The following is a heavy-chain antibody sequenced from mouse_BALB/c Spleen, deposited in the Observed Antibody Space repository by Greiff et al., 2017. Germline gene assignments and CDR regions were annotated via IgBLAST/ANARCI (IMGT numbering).Heavy chain of an antibody. D-gene: IGHD2-1*01. Sequence: EVQGVESGGGLVKPGGSLKLSCAASGFSFSDYYMYWVRQTPEKGLEWVATISDGGSYTYYPDSVKGRFTISRDNAKNNLYLQMSSLKSEDTAMYYCARGVDYGNYRYFDVWGAGTTVTVSS. CDR1: GFSFSDYY. CDR3: ARGVDYGNYRYFDV. V-gene: IGHV5-4*02. CDR2: ISDGGSYT. J-gene: IGHJ1*01.